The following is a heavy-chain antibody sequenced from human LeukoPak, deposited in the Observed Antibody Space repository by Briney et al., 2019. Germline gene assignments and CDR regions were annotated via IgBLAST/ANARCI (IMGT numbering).Heavy chain of an antibody. CDR2: IIPIFGTA. J-gene: IGHJ4*02. D-gene: IGHD1-7*01. CDR3: ASRFSITGTTSFDY. V-gene: IGHV1-69*05. CDR1: GGTFSSYA. Sequence: GASVKVSCKASGGTFSSYAISWVRQAPGQGLEWMGGIIPIFGTANYAQKFQGRVTITTDESTSTAYMELSSLRSEDTAVYYCASRFSITGTTSFDYWGQGTLVTVSS.